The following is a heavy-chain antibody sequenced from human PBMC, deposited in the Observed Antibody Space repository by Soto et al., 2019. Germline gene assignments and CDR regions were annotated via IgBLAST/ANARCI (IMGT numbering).Heavy chain of an antibody. J-gene: IGHJ6*02. D-gene: IGHD3-22*01. CDR2: ISGSGGST. Sequence: PGGSLRLSCAASGFTFSSYAMSWVRQAPGNGLEWVSAISGSGGSTYYADSVKGRFTISRDNSKNTLYLQMNSLRAEDTAVYYCAKDPARTTTYYYDSSGLRSDYYYYYGMDVWGQGTTVTVSS. CDR1: GFTFSSYA. V-gene: IGHV3-23*01. CDR3: AKDPARTTTYYYDSSGLRSDYYYYYGMDV.